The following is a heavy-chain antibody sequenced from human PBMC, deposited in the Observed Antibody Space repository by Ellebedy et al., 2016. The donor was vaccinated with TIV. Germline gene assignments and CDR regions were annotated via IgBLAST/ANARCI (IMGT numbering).Heavy chain of an antibody. Sequence: SETLSLXCAVSGGSISSSDWWRWVRQPPERVLEWVGAIFHSGSTNYNPSLASRVTISVDESKNHFSLTLNSVTAADTAVYYCARELRGNFFDYWGQGALVTVSS. CDR3: ARELRGNFFDY. J-gene: IGHJ4*02. V-gene: IGHV4-4*02. CDR2: IFHSGST. D-gene: IGHD5-24*01. CDR1: GGSISSSDW.